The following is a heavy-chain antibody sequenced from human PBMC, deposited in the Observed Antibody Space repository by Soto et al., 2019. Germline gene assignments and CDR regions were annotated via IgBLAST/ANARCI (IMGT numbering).Heavy chain of an antibody. CDR1: GFTFSSYW. V-gene: IGHV3-7*05. Sequence: GGSLRLSCAASGFTFSSYWMSWVRQAPGKGLEWVANIKQDGSEKYYVDSVKGRFTISRDNAKNSLYLQMNSLRAEDTAVYYCARGLSYLYYHYGMDVWGQGTTVTVSS. CDR3: ARGLSYLYYHYGMDV. CDR2: IKQDGSEK. D-gene: IGHD1-26*01. J-gene: IGHJ6*02.